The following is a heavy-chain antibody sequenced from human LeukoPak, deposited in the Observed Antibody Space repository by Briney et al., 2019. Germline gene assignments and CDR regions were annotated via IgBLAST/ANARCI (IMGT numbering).Heavy chain of an antibody. J-gene: IGHJ4*02. CDR3: ARKENVYYYFDY. CDR2: IYYSGRT. D-gene: IGHD3-10*01. Sequence: SETLSLTCTVSGGSISDYYWNWMRQPPGKGLEWIGYIYYSGRTNYNPSLQSRVTMSVDTSKNQFSLKLSSVTAVDTAVYYCARKENVYYYFDYWGQGTLVTVSS. CDR1: GGSISDYY. V-gene: IGHV4-59*12.